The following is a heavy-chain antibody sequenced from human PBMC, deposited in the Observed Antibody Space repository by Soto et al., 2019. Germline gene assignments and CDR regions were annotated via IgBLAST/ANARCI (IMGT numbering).Heavy chain of an antibody. V-gene: IGHV3-23*01. Sequence: PGGSLRLSCAASGFPFSSYAMTWVRQAPGKGLEWVSVISGSGGSTYYADSVKGRFTISRDNSKNTLYLQMNSLRAEDTAVYYCAREVVAGDTTRYYFDYWGQGSLVTVSS. J-gene: IGHJ4*02. CDR2: ISGSGGST. D-gene: IGHD1-26*01. CDR3: AREVVAGDTTRYYFDY. CDR1: GFPFSSYA.